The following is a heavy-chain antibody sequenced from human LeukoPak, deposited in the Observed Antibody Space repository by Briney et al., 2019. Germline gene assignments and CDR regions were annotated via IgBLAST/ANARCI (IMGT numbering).Heavy chain of an antibody. CDR3: AKDGSGSYSHAFDI. J-gene: IGHJ3*02. CDR2: ISGSGGST. D-gene: IGHD1-26*01. Sequence: GGSLRLSCAASGFTFSIYSMNWVRQAPGKGLEWVSAISGSGGSTYYADSVKGRFTISRDNSKNTLYLQMNNLRAEDTAVYYCAKDGSGSYSHAFDIWGQGTMVTVSS. V-gene: IGHV3-23*01. CDR1: GFTFSIYS.